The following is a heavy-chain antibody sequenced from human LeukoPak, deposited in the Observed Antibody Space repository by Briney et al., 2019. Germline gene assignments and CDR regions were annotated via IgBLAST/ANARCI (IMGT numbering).Heavy chain of an antibody. CDR2: FKGSAGSGADT. CDR1: GFTFNSYW. V-gene: IGHV3-23*01. D-gene: IGHD1-1*01. J-gene: IGHJ4*02. Sequence: PGGSLRLSCAASGFTFNSYWMSWVRQAPGKGLEWISAFKGSAGSGADTYYADSVKGRFTISRDNSRNTLYLEMNSLRVEDTAIYYCAKLSGVNFIWAHYFDYWGQGTLVTVSS. CDR3: AKLSGVNFIWAHYFDY.